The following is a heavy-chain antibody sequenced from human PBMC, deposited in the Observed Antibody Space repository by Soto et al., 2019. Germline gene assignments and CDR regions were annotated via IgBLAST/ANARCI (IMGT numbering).Heavy chain of an antibody. CDR2: IIPIFGTA. Sequence: QVQLVQSGAEVKKPGSSVKVSCKASGGTFSSYAISWVRQAPGQGLEWMGGIIPIFGTANYAQKFQGRVTITADESTSTAYMELSSLRSEDTPVYYCAREPSGGSGSYTYGMDVWGQGTTVTVSS. V-gene: IGHV1-69*12. J-gene: IGHJ6*02. CDR3: AREPSGGSGSYTYGMDV. CDR1: GGTFSSYA. D-gene: IGHD3-10*01.